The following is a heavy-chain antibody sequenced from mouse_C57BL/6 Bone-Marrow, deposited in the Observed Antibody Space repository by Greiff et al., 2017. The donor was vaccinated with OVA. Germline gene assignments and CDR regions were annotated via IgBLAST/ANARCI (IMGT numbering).Heavy chain of an antibody. CDR3: ARSYDGYYAYAMDY. J-gene: IGHJ4*01. CDR1: GYSFTGYY. V-gene: IGHV1-42*01. Sequence: VQLQQSGPELVKPGASVKISCKASGYSFTGYYMNWVKQSPEKSLEWIGEINPSTGGTTYNQKFKAKATLTVDKSSSTAYMQLKSLTSEDSAVYYCARSYDGYYAYAMDYWGQGTSVTVSS. CDR2: INPSTGGT. D-gene: IGHD2-3*01.